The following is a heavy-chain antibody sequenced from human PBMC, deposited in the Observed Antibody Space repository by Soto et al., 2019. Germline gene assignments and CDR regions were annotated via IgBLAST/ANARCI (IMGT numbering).Heavy chain of an antibody. CDR1: GYTFTSYG. CDR2: ISAYNGNT. Sequence: ASVKVSCKASGYTFTSYGISWVRQAPGQGLEWMGWISAYNGNTNYAQKLQGRVAMTTDTSTSTAYMELRSLRSDDTAVYYCAGSLYYYDSSGYLDYWGQGTLVTVSS. J-gene: IGHJ4*02. CDR3: AGSLYYYDSSGYLDY. D-gene: IGHD3-22*01. V-gene: IGHV1-18*04.